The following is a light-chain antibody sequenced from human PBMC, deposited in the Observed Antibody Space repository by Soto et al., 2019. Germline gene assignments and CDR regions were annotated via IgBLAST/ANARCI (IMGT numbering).Light chain of an antibody. V-gene: IGKV3-11*01. J-gene: IGKJ1*01. CDR3: HQRQSWPRT. CDR1: QSVSSN. Sequence: EIVMTPSPATLSVSPGERATLSCRASQSVSSNLAWYQQKPGQAPRLLIYDASNRATGIPARFSGSGSGTDFTLTISSLEPEDFAVYYCHQRQSWPRTFGQGTKVDIK. CDR2: DAS.